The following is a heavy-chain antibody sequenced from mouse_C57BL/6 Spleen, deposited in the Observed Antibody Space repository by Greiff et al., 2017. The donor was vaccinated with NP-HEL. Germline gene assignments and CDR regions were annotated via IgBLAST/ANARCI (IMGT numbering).Heavy chain of an antibody. CDR3: ARTQGQYYYGSPWFAY. J-gene: IGHJ3*01. D-gene: IGHD1-1*01. CDR2: IYWDDDK. V-gene: IGHV8-12*01. Sequence: ESGPGILQSSQTLSLTCSFSGFSLSTSGMGVSWIRQPSGKGLEWLAHIYWDDDKRYNPSLKSRLTISKDTSRNQVFLKITIVDTADTATYYCARTQGQYYYGSPWFAYWGQGTLVTVSA. CDR1: GFSLSTSGMG.